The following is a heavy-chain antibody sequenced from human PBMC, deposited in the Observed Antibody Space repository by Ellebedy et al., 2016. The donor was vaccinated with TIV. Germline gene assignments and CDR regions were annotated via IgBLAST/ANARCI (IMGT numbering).Heavy chain of an antibody. Sequence: GESLKISCVASGFSFSDYSMSWVRQAPGKGLEWVSRISLSVNTMYYADSVQGRFTISRDNAKNSLHLQMNGLRAEDTAVYYCARDSGSGAFDIWGQGTLVTVSS. CDR3: ARDSGSGAFDI. D-gene: IGHD3-10*01. V-gene: IGHV3-11*04. CDR2: ISLSVNTM. J-gene: IGHJ3*02. CDR1: GFSFSDYS.